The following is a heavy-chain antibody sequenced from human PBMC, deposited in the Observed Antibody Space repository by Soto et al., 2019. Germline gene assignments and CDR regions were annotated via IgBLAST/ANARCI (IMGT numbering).Heavy chain of an antibody. CDR2: IYTSGST. V-gene: IGHV4-4*07. CDR1: GGSISSYY. D-gene: IGHD3-9*01. Sequence: SETLSLTCTVSGGSISSYYWSWIRQPAGKGLEWIGRIYTSGSTNYNPSLKSRVTMSVDTSKNQFSLKLSSVTAADTAVYYCARGHDYDILTGYQNYYYYGMDVWGQGTTVTVSS. CDR3: ARGHDYDILTGYQNYYYYGMDV. J-gene: IGHJ6*02.